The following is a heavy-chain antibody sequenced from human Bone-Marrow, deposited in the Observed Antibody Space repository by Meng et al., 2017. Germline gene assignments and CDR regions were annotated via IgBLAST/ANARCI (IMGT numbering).Heavy chain of an antibody. J-gene: IGHJ4*02. CDR2: LKQDGSEK. V-gene: IGHV3-7*01. Sequence: EGSLRLSCTASGFTFTTYWMSWVRQAPGKGLEWVANLKQDGSEKFYVGSAKGRFTISRDNSKNTLYLQMNSLRAEDTAVYYCVSEVGATGASYWGQGTLVTVSS. D-gene: IGHD1-26*01. CDR1: GFTFTTYW. CDR3: VSEVGATGASY.